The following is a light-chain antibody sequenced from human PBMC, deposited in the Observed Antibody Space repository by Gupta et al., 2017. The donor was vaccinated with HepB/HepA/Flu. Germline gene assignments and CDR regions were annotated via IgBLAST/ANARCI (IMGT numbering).Light chain of an antibody. CDR1: QSVTKNY. Sequence: EIVLTQSPGTLSLSPGERATLSCRASQSVTKNYLAWYLQKPGQAPRLLIYDASRRATGITDRFSASGSGTDFTLTISRLEPEDFAVYYCQQQDHSPLTFGGGTKVEIK. CDR3: QQQDHSPLT. V-gene: IGKV3-20*01. J-gene: IGKJ4*01. CDR2: DAS.